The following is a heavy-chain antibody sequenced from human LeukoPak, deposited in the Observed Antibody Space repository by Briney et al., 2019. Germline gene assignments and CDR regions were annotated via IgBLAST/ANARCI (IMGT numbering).Heavy chain of an antibody. CDR2: INPSRGRT. V-gene: IGHV1-46*01. CDR1: GYTFTHYY. Sequence: ASVKVSCKTSGYTFTHYYIHWVRQAPGQGLEWVGLINPSRGRTTSAQMFQGRVTMTSDTSSQTVYMELNSLTSEDTAIYYCARDARVVVVPGEISVSYGMDVCGQGTTVSVSS. CDR3: ARDARVVVVPGEISVSYGMDV. J-gene: IGHJ6*02. D-gene: IGHD2-2*01.